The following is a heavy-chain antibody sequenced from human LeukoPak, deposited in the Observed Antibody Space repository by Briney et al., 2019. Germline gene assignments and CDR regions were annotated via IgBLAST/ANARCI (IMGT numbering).Heavy chain of an antibody. D-gene: IGHD4-17*01. J-gene: IGHJ4*02. CDR2: INWNGGSI. Sequence: GGSLRLSCASSGFTFDDYGMSWVRQAPGKGLEWVSDINWNGGSIGYADSVKGRFTISRDNAKNSLYLQMNSLRAEDTAVYYCARDRYGDTDYWGQGTLVTVSS. V-gene: IGHV3-20*04. CDR3: ARDRYGDTDY. CDR1: GFTFDDYG.